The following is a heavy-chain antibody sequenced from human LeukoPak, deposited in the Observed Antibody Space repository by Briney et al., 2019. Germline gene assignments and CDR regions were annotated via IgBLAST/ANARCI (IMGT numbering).Heavy chain of an antibody. Sequence: PSETLSLTCTVSGGSISSSSYYWGWIRQPPGKGLEWIGSIYYSGSTYYNPSLKSRVTISVDTSKNQFSLKLSSVTAADTAVYYCARGYCSGGSCYSPEDYYYYGMDVWGQGTTVTVSS. CDR3: ARGYCSGGSCYSPEDYYYYGMDV. CDR1: GGSISSSSYY. J-gene: IGHJ6*02. V-gene: IGHV4-39*01. D-gene: IGHD2-15*01. CDR2: IYYSGST.